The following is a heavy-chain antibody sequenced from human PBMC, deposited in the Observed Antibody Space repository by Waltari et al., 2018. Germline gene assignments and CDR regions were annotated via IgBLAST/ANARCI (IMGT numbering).Heavy chain of an antibody. CDR1: GFTFSNSW. CDR2: IKHEASES. J-gene: IGHJ4*02. V-gene: IGHV3-7*01. CDR3: SVSLNY. Sequence: EVQLVESGGGLVQPGGSLRLSCAASGFTFSNSWMDWVRQAPGKGLDGVANIKHEASESHDVDSVKGRFTISRDNAQNLLYLQMNSLRAGDTAVYYCSVSLNYWGQGTLVTVSS.